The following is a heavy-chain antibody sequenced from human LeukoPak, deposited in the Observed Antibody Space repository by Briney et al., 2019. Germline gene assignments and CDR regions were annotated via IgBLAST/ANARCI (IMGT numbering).Heavy chain of an antibody. Sequence: GGSLRLSCAASGFTFSSYDMHWVRHATGKGLEWVSAIGTAGDTYYPGSVKGRFTISRGNAKNSLYLQMNSLRAGDTAVYYCARGHLRFLEWLSPSYGMDVWGQGTTVTVSS. CDR2: IGTAGDT. J-gene: IGHJ6*02. V-gene: IGHV3-13*01. CDR1: GFTFSSYD. D-gene: IGHD3-3*01. CDR3: ARGHLRFLEWLSPSYGMDV.